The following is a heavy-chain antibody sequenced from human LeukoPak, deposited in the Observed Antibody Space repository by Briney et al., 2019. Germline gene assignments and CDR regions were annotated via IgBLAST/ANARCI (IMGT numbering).Heavy chain of an antibody. J-gene: IGHJ6*03. CDR2: IYYSGST. D-gene: IGHD3-3*01. V-gene: IGHV4-59*01. CDR3: ARSITISWNYMDV. Sequence: PSETLSLTCTVSGGSISSYYWSWIRQPPGKGLEWIGYIYYSGSTNYNPSLKSRVTISVDTSKNQFSMKLSSVTAADTAVYYCARSITISWNYMDVWGKGTTVTVSS. CDR1: GGSISSYY.